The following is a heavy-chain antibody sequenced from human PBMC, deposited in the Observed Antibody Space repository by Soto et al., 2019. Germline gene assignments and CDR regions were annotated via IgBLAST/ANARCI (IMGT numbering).Heavy chain of an antibody. J-gene: IGHJ5*02. CDR2: IVPGSGAP. CDR3: VRDALGKGWFDP. D-gene: IGHD7-27*01. Sequence: QVQLVQSGAEVKQPGSSVKVSCKASGGTFNNYAFSWVRQAPGQGLERVGGIVPGSGAPNYAQKFKGRVTCNADETTGPAYRELSSLRLEDTAEYYCVRDALGKGWFDPGGQGSLVTVSS. V-gene: IGHV1-69*12. CDR1: GGTFNNYA.